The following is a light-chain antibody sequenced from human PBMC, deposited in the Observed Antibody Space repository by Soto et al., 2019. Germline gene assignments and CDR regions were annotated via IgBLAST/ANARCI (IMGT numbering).Light chain of an antibody. CDR3: QQYNTYSWT. J-gene: IGKJ1*01. V-gene: IGKV1-5*03. Sequence: DIPMTQSPSTLSAFVGDRLNITCRASQSISNWLAWYQQKPGKAPKVLIYRASSLEIGVPSRFSGSGSGTEFTLTISGLQPDDFATYYCQQYNTYSWTFGQGTKVEIK. CDR2: RAS. CDR1: QSISNW.